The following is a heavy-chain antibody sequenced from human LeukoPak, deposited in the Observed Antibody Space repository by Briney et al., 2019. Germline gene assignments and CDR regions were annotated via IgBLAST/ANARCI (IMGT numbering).Heavy chain of an antibody. CDR3: ARHGNYYYGMDV. V-gene: IGHV5-51*01. CDR2: IYPGDSDT. J-gene: IGHJ6*02. Sequence: WWSWVRQPPGKGLEWMGIIYPGDSDTRYSPSFQGQVTISADKSISTAYLQWSSLKASDTAMYYCARHGNYYYGMDVWGQGTTVTVSS. CDR1: W. D-gene: IGHD2-15*01.